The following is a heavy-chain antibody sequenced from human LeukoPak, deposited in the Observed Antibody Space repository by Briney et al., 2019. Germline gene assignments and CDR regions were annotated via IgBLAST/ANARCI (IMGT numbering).Heavy chain of an antibody. CDR1: GGSISSYY. Sequence: PSETLSLTCTVSGGSISSYYWSWIRQPAGKGLEWIGRIYTSGSTNYNPSLKSRVTMSVDTSKNQFSLKLSSVIAADTAVYYCARDFIVVPAADDAFDIWGQGTMVTVSS. CDR2: IYTSGST. V-gene: IGHV4-4*07. D-gene: IGHD2-2*01. J-gene: IGHJ3*02. CDR3: ARDFIVVPAADDAFDI.